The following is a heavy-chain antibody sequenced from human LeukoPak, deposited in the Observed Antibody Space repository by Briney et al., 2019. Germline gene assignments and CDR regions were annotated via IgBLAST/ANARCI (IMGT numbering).Heavy chain of an antibody. J-gene: IGHJ4*02. CDR3: AKAYRDYDILTGYFDY. CDR2: ISDSVGCT. D-gene: IGHD3-9*01. CDR1: GFTFRNYA. Sequence: GWSLRLSCAASGFTFRNYAMSLVRRAPRTGLEWVSAISDSVGCTYYAYSLKRRFTISREKSKNTLYLQMNSMRAEDTAVYYCAKAYRDYDILTGYFDYWGQGTLVTVSS. V-gene: IGHV3-23*01.